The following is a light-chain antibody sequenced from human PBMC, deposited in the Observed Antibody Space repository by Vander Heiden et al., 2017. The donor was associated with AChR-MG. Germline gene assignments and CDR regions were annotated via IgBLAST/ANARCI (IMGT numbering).Light chain of an antibody. Sequence: QSALTQPASVSGSPGQSITISCTGTSSDVGGYNYVSWYQQQPGKAPKLMIYDVRKRPSGVSNRFSGSKSGNTTSLTISGLQAEDEADYYCSSYTSSSTPHYVFGTGTKVTVL. J-gene: IGLJ1*01. CDR3: SSYTSSSTPHYV. CDR1: SSDVGGYNY. V-gene: IGLV2-14*01. CDR2: DVR.